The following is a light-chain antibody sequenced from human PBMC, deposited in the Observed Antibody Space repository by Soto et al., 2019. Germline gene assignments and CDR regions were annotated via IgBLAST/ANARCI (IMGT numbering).Light chain of an antibody. CDR1: SSNIGAGYD. CDR2: GNS. V-gene: IGLV1-40*01. Sequence: QSVLTQPPSVSGAPGQRVTISCTGSSSNIGAGYDVHWYQQLPGTAPKLLIYGNSNRPSGVPDRFSGSKSGTSASLAITGLKAEHEAAYYCQPSDSSLSGPWVFGGGTKVTVL. J-gene: IGLJ3*02. CDR3: QPSDSSLSGPWV.